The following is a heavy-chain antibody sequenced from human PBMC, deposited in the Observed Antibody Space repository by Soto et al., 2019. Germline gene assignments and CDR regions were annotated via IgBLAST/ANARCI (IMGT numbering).Heavy chain of an antibody. J-gene: IGHJ4*02. CDR1: GFTFSSYA. CDR2: ISSSGGST. Sequence: EVQLLESGGGLVQPGGSLRLSCAASGFTFSSYAMGWVRQAPGKGLQWISVISSSGGSTYYADSVKGRFTIARDNSKDTLFLDMNSLRAEDSDVYYCARRDYVYIWWSYDYWGQGNLCTVSS. D-gene: IGHD3-16*01. V-gene: IGHV3-23*01. CDR3: ARRDYVYIWWSYDY.